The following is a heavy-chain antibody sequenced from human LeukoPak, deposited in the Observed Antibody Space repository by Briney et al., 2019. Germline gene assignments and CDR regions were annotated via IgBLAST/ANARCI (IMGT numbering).Heavy chain of an antibody. CDR3: ARGVLPNYYYYGMDV. Sequence: GSSVKVSCKASGYTFISYYMHGVRQAPGQGLEWMGIINPSGGSTSYAQKFQGRVTMTRDTSTSTVYMELTSLRSEDTAVYYCARGVLPNYYYYGMDVWGQGTTVTVSS. V-gene: IGHV1-46*01. D-gene: IGHD2-15*01. CDR1: GYTFISYY. J-gene: IGHJ6*02. CDR2: INPSGGST.